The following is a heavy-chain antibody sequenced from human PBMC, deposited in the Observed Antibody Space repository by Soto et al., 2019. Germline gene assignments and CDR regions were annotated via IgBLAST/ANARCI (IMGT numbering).Heavy chain of an antibody. V-gene: IGHV1-3*01. J-gene: IGHJ3*02. CDR1: GYTFTSYA. CDR3: ATTRHCSGGSCLNNAFDI. Sequence: ASVKVSCKASGYTFTSYAMHWVRQAPGQRLEWMGWINAGNGNTKYSQKFQGRVTITRDTSASTAYMELSSLRSEDTAVYYCATTRHCSGGSCLNNAFDIWGQGTMVTVPS. D-gene: IGHD2-15*01. CDR2: INAGNGNT.